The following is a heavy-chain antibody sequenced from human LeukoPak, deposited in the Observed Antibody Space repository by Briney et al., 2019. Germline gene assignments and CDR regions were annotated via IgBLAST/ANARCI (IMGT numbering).Heavy chain of an antibody. J-gene: IGHJ4*02. D-gene: IGHD6-19*01. CDR1: GFIFSSYG. V-gene: IGHV3-33*01. CDR3: ARACSSGHSRPDS. CDR2: IWYDGGNK. Sequence: GGSLRLSCAASGFIFSSYGMHWVRQAPGKGLEWVAVIWYDGGNKYYADSVKGRFTISRDNSKNMLYLQMNSLRAEDTAVYYCARACSSGHSRPDSWGQGTLVTVSS.